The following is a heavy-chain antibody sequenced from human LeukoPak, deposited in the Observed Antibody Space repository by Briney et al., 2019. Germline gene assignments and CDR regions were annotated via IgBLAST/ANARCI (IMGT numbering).Heavy chain of an antibody. D-gene: IGHD3/OR15-3a*01. CDR1: GGSISSGGYY. CDR3: ARQTGSGLFILP. CDR2: IYYSGNT. V-gene: IGHV4-39*01. Sequence: PSETLSLTCSVSGGSISSGGYYWAWIRQPPGKGLEWIGTIYYSGNTYYNASLKSQVSISIDTSKNQFSLKLTSVTAADTAVYYCARQTGSGLFILPGGQGTLVTVSS. J-gene: IGHJ1*01.